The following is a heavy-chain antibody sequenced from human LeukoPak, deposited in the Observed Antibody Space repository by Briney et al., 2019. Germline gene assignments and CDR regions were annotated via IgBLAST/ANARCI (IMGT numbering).Heavy chain of an antibody. D-gene: IGHD4-23*01. J-gene: IGHJ5*02. CDR2: ISGSGGST. V-gene: IGHV3-23*01. CDR3: AKGVWETAVSPNH. Sequence: GGSLRLSCAASGFTFSSYAMSWVRQAPGKGLEWVSVISGSGGSTYYADSVKGRFTISRDNSKNTLYLQMNSLRAEDAAVYYCAKGVWETAVSPNHWGQGTLVTVPS. CDR1: GFTFSSYA.